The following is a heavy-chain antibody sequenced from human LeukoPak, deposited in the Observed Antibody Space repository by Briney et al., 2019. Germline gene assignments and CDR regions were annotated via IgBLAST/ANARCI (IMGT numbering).Heavy chain of an antibody. CDR1: GYTFTGYY. CDR3: ATLRTHYYYGMDV. Sequence: GASVKVSCKASGYTFTGYYMHWVRQAPGQGLEWMGGFDPEDGETIYAQKFQGRVTMTEDTSTDTAYMELSSLRSEDTAVYYCATLRTHYYYGMDVWGQGTTVTVSS. J-gene: IGHJ6*02. V-gene: IGHV1-24*01. CDR2: FDPEDGET.